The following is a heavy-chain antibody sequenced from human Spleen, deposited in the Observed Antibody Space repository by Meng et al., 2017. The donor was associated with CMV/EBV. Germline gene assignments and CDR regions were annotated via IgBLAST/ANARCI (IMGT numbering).Heavy chain of an antibody. CDR2: IIPMHGIP. D-gene: IGHD2-8*01. CDR3: ARSQYCTNGVCLPVLLFQH. V-gene: IGHV1-69*02. Sequence: SVKVSCKASGGSFSSDTVSWVRQAPGQGFEWMGRIIPMHGIPTYAQKFQGRVTITADKSTSTAYMELSSLRSEDTAVYYCARSQYCTNGVCLPVLLFQHWGQGTLVTVSS. J-gene: IGHJ1*01. CDR1: GGSFSSDT.